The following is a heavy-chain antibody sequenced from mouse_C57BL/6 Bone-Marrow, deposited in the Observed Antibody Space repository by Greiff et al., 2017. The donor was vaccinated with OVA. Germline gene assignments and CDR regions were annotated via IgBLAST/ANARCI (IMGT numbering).Heavy chain of an antibody. V-gene: IGHV10-3*01. J-gene: IGHJ4*01. Sequence: EVQLQESGGGLVQPKGSLKLSCAASGFTFNTYAMHWVRQAPGKGLEWVARIRSKSSNYATYYADSVKDRFTISRDDSQSMLYLQMNNLKTEDTAMYYCVRTPATRNYYAMDYWGQGTSVTVSS. CDR2: IRSKSSNYAT. CDR1: GFTFNTYA. D-gene: IGHD1-2*01. CDR3: VRTPATRNYYAMDY.